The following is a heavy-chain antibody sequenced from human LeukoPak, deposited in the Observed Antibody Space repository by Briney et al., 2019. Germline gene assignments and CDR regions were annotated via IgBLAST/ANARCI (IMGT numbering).Heavy chain of an antibody. CDR3: ARDGKYCSGGSCYYYFDY. CDR1: GGTFSSYA. Sequence: SVKVSCKASGGTFSSYAISWVRQAPGQGLEWMGGIIPIFGTANYAQKFQGRVTITADESTSTAYMELSSLRSEDTAVYHCARDGKYCSGGSCYYYFDYWGQGTLVTVSS. J-gene: IGHJ4*02. V-gene: IGHV1-69*13. D-gene: IGHD2-15*01. CDR2: IIPIFGTA.